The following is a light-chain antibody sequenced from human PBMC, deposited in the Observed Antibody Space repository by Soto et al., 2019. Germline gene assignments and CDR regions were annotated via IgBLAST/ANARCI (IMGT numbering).Light chain of an antibody. CDR3: QQRDSWPIT. CDR1: QSVDSY. V-gene: IGKV3-11*01. Sequence: EIVLPHSPATLSVSPGARSTLSCRASQSVDSYLVWYQQKPGQAPRLLIFGASNRATGIPARFSGSGSGTDFTLTINSLEPDDFAVYYCQQRDSWPITFGQGTRLEIK. CDR2: GAS. J-gene: IGKJ5*01.